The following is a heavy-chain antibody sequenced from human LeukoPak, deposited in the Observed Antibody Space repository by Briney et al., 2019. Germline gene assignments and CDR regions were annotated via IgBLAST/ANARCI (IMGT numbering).Heavy chain of an antibody. J-gene: IGHJ4*02. CDR3: AKGIAAAGTGSDY. CDR1: GFTFSTSS. V-gene: IGHV3-21*01. CDR2: ITSGSSYT. D-gene: IGHD6-13*01. Sequence: GSLRLSCAASGFTFSTSSMSWVRQAPGEGLEWVSSITSGSSYTYYGDSVKGRFTISRDNAKNSLYLQMNSLRAEDTAVYYCAKGIAAAGTGSDYWGQGTLVTVSS.